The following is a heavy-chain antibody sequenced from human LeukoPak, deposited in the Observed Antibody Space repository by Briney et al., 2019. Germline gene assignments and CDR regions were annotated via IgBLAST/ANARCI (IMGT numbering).Heavy chain of an antibody. Sequence: ASVKVSCKASGYTFTSYYMHWVRQAPGQGLEWMGIINPSGGSTSYAQKFQGRVTMTRDTSTSTVYMELSSLRSEDTAVYYCARDNKSGYSSGWTFDYWGQGTLVTFSS. CDR3: ARDNKSGYSSGWTFDY. J-gene: IGHJ4*02. CDR1: GYTFTSYY. CDR2: INPSGGST. D-gene: IGHD6-19*01. V-gene: IGHV1-46*01.